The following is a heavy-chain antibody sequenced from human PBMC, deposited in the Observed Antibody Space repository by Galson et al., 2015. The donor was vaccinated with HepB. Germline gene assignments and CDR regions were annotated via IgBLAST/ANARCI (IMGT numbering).Heavy chain of an antibody. CDR3: AAARPGPEYYYYYGMDV. D-gene: IGHD3-10*01. CDR1: GFTFTSSA. V-gene: IGHV1-58*01. J-gene: IGHJ6*02. CDR2: IVVGSGNT. Sequence: SVKVSCKASGFTFTSSAVQWVRQARGQRLEWIGWIVVGSGNTNYAQKFQERVTITRDMSTSTAYMELSSLRSEDTAVYYCAAARPGPEYYYYYGMDVWGQGTTVTVSS.